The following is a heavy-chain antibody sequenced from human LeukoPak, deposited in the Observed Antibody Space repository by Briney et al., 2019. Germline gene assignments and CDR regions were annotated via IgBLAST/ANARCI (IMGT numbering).Heavy chain of an antibody. V-gene: IGHV4-59*01. Sequence: SETLSLTCTVSGDSISRYYWSWLRRPPGKGREWVGYIDDSGNTNYNPSLKSQVTISVDKSKNQLSLKLSFVTAADTAMYYCARSDYHNSGSHTVFDAFDIWGQGTRVTVSS. CDR2: IDDSGNT. CDR1: GDSISRYY. J-gene: IGHJ3*02. D-gene: IGHD3-10*01. CDR3: ARSDYHNSGSHTVFDAFDI.